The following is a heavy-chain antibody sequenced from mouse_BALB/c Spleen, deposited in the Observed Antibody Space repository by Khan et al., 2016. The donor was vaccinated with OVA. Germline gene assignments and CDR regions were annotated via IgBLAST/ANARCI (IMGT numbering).Heavy chain of an antibody. CDR2: ISSGGSYT. D-gene: IGHD1-1*01. V-gene: IGHV5-9-3*01. CDR3: ARHEDYYGSRPYFDY. Sequence: EVELVESGGGLVKPGGSLKLSCVASGITFSRYSMSWVRQTPEKRLEWVASISSGGSYTYYPDSVKGRFTLSRDNAENTLYLQMSSLRSEDTAIYYWARHEDYYGSRPYFDYWGQGTTLTVSS. CDR1: GITFSRYS. J-gene: IGHJ2*01.